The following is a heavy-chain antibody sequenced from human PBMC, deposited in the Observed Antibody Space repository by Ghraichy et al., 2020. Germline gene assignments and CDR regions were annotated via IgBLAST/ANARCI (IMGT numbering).Heavy chain of an antibody. CDR3: AREGGVGATKYWFDP. CDR1: GFTFSSFW. J-gene: IGHJ5*02. Sequence: GESLRLSCAASGFTFSSFWMSWVRQAPGKGLEWVANIKQDGSEKYYVDSVKGRFTISRDNAKNSLYLQMNSLRAEDTAVYYCAREGGVGATKYWFDPWGQGTLVTVSS. D-gene: IGHD1-26*01. V-gene: IGHV3-7*03. CDR2: IKQDGSEK.